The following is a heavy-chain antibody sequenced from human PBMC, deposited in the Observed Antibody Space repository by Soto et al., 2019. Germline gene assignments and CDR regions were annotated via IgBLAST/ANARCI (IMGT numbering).Heavy chain of an antibody. D-gene: IGHD1-26*01. V-gene: IGHV3-30*03. J-gene: IGHJ4*02. CDR1: GFTFSSYG. Sequence: GGSLRLSCAASGFTFSSYGMHWVRQAPGKGLEWVAVISYDGSNKYYADSVKGRFTISRDNAKNSLYLQMNNLRAGDTAVYYCARAGLNSGSYSHFDYWGQGTLVTVSS. CDR3: ARAGLNSGSYSHFDY. CDR2: ISYDGSNK.